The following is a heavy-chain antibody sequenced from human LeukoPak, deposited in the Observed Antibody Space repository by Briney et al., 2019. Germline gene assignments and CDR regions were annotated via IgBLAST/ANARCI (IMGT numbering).Heavy chain of an antibody. CDR3: ARTVVVPAATLVGYYYYGMDV. V-gene: IGHV1-18*01. Sequence: ASVKVSCKASGYTFTSYGISWVRQAPGQGLEWMGWISAYNGNTNYAQKLQGRVTMTTDTSTSTAYMELRSLRSDDTAVYYCARTVVVPAATLVGYYYYGMDVWGQGTTVTVSS. CDR2: ISAYNGNT. CDR1: GYTFTSYG. D-gene: IGHD2-2*01. J-gene: IGHJ6*02.